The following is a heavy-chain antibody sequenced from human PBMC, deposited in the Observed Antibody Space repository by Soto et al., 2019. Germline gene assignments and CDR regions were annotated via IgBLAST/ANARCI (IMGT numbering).Heavy chain of an antibody. V-gene: IGHV1-18*01. CDR1: SYTFTSYG. CDR3: ARVLELRPPGLQYYGMDV. J-gene: IGHJ6*02. CDR2: ISAYNGNT. Sequence: ASVKVSCKASSYTFTSYGISWVRQAPGQGLEWMGWISAYNGNTNYAQKLQGRVTMTTDTSTSTAYMELRGLRSDDTAVYYCARVLELRPPGLQYYGMDVWGQGTTVTVSS. D-gene: IGHD3-10*01.